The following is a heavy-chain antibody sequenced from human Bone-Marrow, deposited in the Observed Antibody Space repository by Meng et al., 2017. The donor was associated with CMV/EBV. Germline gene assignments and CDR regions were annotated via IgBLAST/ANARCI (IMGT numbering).Heavy chain of an antibody. CDR3: ATNLYSASSGDY. Sequence: GGSLRLSCTASGFTFGDYAMTWVRQAPGKGLEWVGFIRSKAYGGTTEYAASVKGRFTISRDDSKSIAYLQMTSLRAEDTAVYYCATNLYSASSGDYWGQGTLVTVSS. CDR2: IRSKAYGGTT. J-gene: IGHJ4*02. D-gene: IGHD6-6*01. CDR1: GFTFGDYA. V-gene: IGHV3-49*04.